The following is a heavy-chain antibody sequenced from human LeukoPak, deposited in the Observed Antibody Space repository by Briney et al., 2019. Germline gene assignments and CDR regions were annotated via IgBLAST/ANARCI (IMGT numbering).Heavy chain of an antibody. CDR1: GGSISSYY. CDR2: IYYSGST. CDR3: ARSVVAATPDAFDI. Sequence: SETLSLTCTVSGGSISSYYWSWIRQPPGKGLEWIGYIYYSGSTYYNPSLKSRVTISVDTSKNQFSLKLSSVTAADTAVYYCARSVVAATPDAFDIWGQGTMVTVSS. J-gene: IGHJ3*02. D-gene: IGHD2-15*01. V-gene: IGHV4-59*08.